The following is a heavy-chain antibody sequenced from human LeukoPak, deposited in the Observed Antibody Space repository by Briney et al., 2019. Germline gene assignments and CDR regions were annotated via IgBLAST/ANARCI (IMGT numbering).Heavy chain of an antibody. D-gene: IGHD3-9*01. CDR2: ISAYNGNT. V-gene: IGHV1-18*01. CDR1: GYTFTSYG. J-gene: IGHJ6*02. CDR3: ARDYPNYDILTGPHYYYYGTDV. Sequence: EASVKVSCKASGYTFTSYGISWVRQAPGQGLEWMGWISAYNGNTNYAQKLQGRVTMTTDTSTSTAYMELRSLRSDDTAVYYCARDYPNYDILTGPHYYYYGTDVWGQGTTVTVSS.